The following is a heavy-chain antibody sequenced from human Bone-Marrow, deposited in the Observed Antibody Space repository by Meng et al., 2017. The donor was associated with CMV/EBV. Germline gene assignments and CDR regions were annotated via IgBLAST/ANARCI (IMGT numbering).Heavy chain of an antibody. Sequence: CKGSGYGFTRYWISWVRQMPGKCLEWMGRIDPSDSYTNYSPSFQGHVTISADKSISTAYLQWSSLKASDTAMYYCARDCGGDCYPDYWGQGTLVTVSS. CDR2: IDPSDSYT. CDR3: ARDCGGDCYPDY. D-gene: IGHD2-21*02. J-gene: IGHJ4*02. V-gene: IGHV5-10-1*01. CDR1: GYGFTRYW.